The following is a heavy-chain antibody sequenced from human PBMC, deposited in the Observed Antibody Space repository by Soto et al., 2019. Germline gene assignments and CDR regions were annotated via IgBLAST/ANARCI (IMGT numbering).Heavy chain of an antibody. CDR2: ISSSGSTI. CDR1: GFTFSDYY. CDR3: ARGSYSSGYEVHY. D-gene: IGHD3-22*01. J-gene: IGHJ4*02. V-gene: IGHV3-11*01. Sequence: PVGSLRFSCAASGFTFSDYYMSWIRQAPGKGLEWVSYISSSGSTIYYADSVKGRSTISRDNAKNSLYPQMNSLRAEDTAVYYCARGSYSSGYEVHYWGQGTLVTVSS.